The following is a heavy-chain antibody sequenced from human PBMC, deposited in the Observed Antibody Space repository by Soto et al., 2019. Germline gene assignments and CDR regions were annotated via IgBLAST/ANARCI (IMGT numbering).Heavy chain of an antibody. CDR3: AKGGEWLRLLWFDP. Sequence: GGSLRLSCAASGFTFSSYAMSWVRQAPGKGLEWVSAISGSGGSTYYADSVKGRFTISRYNSKNTLYLQMNSLRAEETAVYYCAKGGEWLRLLWFDPWGQGTLVTVSS. CDR2: ISGSGGST. V-gene: IGHV3-23*01. D-gene: IGHD5-12*01. J-gene: IGHJ5*02. CDR1: GFTFSSYA.